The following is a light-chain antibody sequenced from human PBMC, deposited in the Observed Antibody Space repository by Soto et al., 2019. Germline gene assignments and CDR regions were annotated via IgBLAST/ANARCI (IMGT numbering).Light chain of an antibody. J-gene: IGKJ1*01. CDR3: QHYNSYSEA. CDR2: DAS. CDR1: QSISIY. V-gene: IGKV1-5*01. Sequence: EIQMTQSPASLSASVLYRVTITFLASQSISIYLNWHQQKPGKAPKLLIYDASNLESGVPSRFSGSGSGTEFTLTISYLQPDDFATYYCQHYNSYSEAFGQGTKVDI.